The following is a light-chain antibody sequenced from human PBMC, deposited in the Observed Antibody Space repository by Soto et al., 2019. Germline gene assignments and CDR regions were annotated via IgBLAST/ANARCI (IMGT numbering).Light chain of an antibody. CDR1: QNVNSF. J-gene: IGKJ1*01. CDR2: GAS. Sequence: EVVLTQSPGTLSLSPGERGTLSCRASQNVNSFLAWYQQKPGQAPRLLICGASSRATGIPDRFSGSGSGTDFTLTLSRLEPEDFAVYYCQQYDTSPKFGQGTKV. V-gene: IGKV3-20*01. CDR3: QQYDTSPK.